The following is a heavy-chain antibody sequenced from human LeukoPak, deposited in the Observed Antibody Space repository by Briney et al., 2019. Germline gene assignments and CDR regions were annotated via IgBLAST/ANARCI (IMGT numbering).Heavy chain of an antibody. Sequence: GGSLRLSCAASGFTFSSYDMHWVRQAPGQGLEYVSAISTNGGTTYYANSVKGRFTISRDNSKNPLYLQMGSLRAEDMSVYYCARRGSNYGDSMDYWGQGTLVTVSS. D-gene: IGHD4-17*01. J-gene: IGHJ4*02. CDR3: ARRGSNYGDSMDY. CDR1: GFTFSSYD. CDR2: ISTNGGTT. V-gene: IGHV3-64*01.